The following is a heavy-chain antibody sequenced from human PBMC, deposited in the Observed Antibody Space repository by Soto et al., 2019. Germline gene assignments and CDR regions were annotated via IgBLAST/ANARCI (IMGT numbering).Heavy chain of an antibody. Sequence: PGESLKISCKGSGYSFTSYWIGWVRQMPGKGLEWMGIIYPGDSDTRYSPSFQGQVTISADKSISTAYLQWSSLKASDTAMYYCARLICSSTSCYRPPYNWFDPWGQGTLVTVSS. J-gene: IGHJ5*02. CDR1: GYSFTSYW. CDR2: IYPGDSDT. CDR3: ARLICSSTSCYRPPYNWFDP. D-gene: IGHD2-2*01. V-gene: IGHV5-51*01.